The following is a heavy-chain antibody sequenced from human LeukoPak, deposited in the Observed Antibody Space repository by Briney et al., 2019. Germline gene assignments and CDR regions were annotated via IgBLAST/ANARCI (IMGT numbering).Heavy chain of an antibody. CDR3: ARAGGRSWFDP. Sequence: ASVKVSCKASGYTFTSYAMNWVRQAPGQGLERMGWINPNSGGTNYAQKFQGRVTMTTDTSMSTAYMELSRLTSDDTAVYYCARAGGRSWFDPWGQGTLVTVSS. CDR2: INPNSGGT. J-gene: IGHJ5*02. CDR1: GYTFTSYA. V-gene: IGHV1-2*02.